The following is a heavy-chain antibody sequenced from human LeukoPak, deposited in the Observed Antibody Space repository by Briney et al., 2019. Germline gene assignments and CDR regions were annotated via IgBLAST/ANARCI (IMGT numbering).Heavy chain of an antibody. J-gene: IGHJ6*02. D-gene: IGHD6-19*01. CDR3: ATGAVAGLYYYYGMDV. V-gene: IGHV1-24*01. Sequence: ASVKVSCKVSGYTLTELSMHWVRQAPGEGLEWMGGFDPEDGETIYAQKFQGRVTMTEDTSTDTAYMELSSLRSEDTAVYYCATGAVAGLYYYYGMDVWGQGTTVTVSS. CDR2: FDPEDGET. CDR1: GYTLTELS.